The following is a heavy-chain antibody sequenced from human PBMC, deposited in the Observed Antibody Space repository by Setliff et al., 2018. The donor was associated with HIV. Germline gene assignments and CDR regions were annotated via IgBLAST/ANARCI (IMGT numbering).Heavy chain of an antibody. CDR1: GYNFVGYG. J-gene: IGHJ5*02. V-gene: IGHV1-18*01. Sequence: ASVKVSCKASGYNFVGYGINWLRQAPGQGLEWMGWLNTYNGNTKSGQKFQGSVTMTTDTSTSTVYMELRNLRSRDTAVYFCAGGGPARVALFYWFDPWGQGTLVTVSS. CDR2: LNTYNGNT. CDR3: AGGGPARVALFYWFDP. D-gene: IGHD2-21*01.